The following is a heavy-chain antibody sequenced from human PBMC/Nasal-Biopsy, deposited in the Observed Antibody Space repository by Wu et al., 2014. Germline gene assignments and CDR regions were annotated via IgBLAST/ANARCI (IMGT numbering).Heavy chain of an antibody. CDR2: IYDGGST. CDR1: GVHRQHQL. J-gene: IGHJ4*02. V-gene: IGHV3-53*01. CDR3: ARGSTSGPPPD. D-gene: IGHD2-8*01. Sequence: LRLSCAASGVHRQHQLHELGPPGSRERGWSGVSVIYDGGSTEYADSVRGRFTISRDNSKNTLYLQMSSLRAEDTALYYCARGSTSGPPPDWGQGTWSPSPQ.